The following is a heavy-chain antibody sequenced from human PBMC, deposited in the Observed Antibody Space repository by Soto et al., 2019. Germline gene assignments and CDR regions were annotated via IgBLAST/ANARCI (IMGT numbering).Heavy chain of an antibody. CDR3: ARQVDTAMVYYFDY. V-gene: IGHV5-10-1*01. Sequence: PGESLKISCKGAGYSFTSYWISWVRQMPGKGLEWMGRIDPSDSYTNYSPSFQGHVTISADKSISTAYLQWSSLKASDTAMYYCARQVDTAMVYYFDYWGQGTLVTVSS. J-gene: IGHJ4*02. D-gene: IGHD5-18*01. CDR1: GYSFTSYW. CDR2: IDPSDSYT.